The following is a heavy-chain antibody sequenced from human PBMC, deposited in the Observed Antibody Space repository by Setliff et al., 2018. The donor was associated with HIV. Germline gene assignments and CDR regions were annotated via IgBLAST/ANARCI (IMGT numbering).Heavy chain of an antibody. J-gene: IGHJ4*02. CDR3: ARDYYDSSGGTGY. D-gene: IGHD3-22*01. Sequence: SETLSLTCTVSGGSINSTSYYWGWIRQPPGNGLEWIGSIYHTGSTYYKPSLKSRVTISVDTSKNQFSLRLSSVTAADTAVYYCARDYYDSSGGTGYWGQGTLVTVSS. V-gene: IGHV4-39*01. CDR2: IYHTGST. CDR1: GGSINSTSYY.